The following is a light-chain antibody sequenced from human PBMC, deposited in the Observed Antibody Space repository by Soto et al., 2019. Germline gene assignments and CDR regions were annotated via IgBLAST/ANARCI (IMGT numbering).Light chain of an antibody. CDR1: QGIGDT. V-gene: IGKV3-20*01. CDR2: GAS. Sequence: EVVMRQSPAPLSVSPGEGATLSCRASQGIGDTLAWYQHKPGPTPRLLIYGASNRATGIPDRFSGSGSGTDFTLTISRLEPEDFAVYYCQQYGKTFGQGTKVDIK. J-gene: IGKJ1*01. CDR3: QQYGKT.